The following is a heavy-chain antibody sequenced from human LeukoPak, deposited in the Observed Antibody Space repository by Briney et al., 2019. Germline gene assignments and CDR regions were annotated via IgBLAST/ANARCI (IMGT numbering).Heavy chain of an antibody. CDR3: AKEQRQLAPDGMDV. J-gene: IGHJ6*02. CDR1: GFTSSSCG. Sequence: PGGSLRLSCAASGFTSSSCGMHWVRQAPGKGLEWVAVISYDGSNKYYADSVKGRFTISRDNSKNTLYLQMNSLRAEDTAVYYCAKEQRQLAPDGMDVWGQGTTVTVSS. CDR2: ISYDGSNK. D-gene: IGHD6-13*01. V-gene: IGHV3-30*18.